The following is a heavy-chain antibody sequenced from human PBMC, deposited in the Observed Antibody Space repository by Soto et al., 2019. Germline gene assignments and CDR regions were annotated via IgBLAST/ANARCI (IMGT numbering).Heavy chain of an antibody. CDR3: ARGTFGVVKD. CDR1: GGSISSYY. D-gene: IGHD3-3*01. V-gene: IGHV4-59*01. J-gene: IGHJ4*02. Sequence: SETLSLTSTVSGGSISSYYWSWIRQSPGKGLEWIGYMYYSGSTNYNPSLKSRVTISIDTSRNQFSLKLSSVTAADTAVYYCARGTFGVVKDWGQGTLVTVSS. CDR2: MYYSGST.